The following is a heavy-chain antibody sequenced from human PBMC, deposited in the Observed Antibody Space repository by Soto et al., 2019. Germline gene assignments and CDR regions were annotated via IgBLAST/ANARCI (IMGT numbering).Heavy chain of an antibody. CDR2: IGTAGDP. Sequence: PGGSLRLSCAASGFTFSSYDMHWVRQATGKGLEWVSAIGTAGDPYYPGSVKGRFTISRENAKNPLYLQMNSLRAGDTAVYYCARGNYDILTGSSPMDVWGQGTTVTVSS. CDR1: GFTFSSYD. J-gene: IGHJ6*02. D-gene: IGHD3-9*01. V-gene: IGHV3-13*05. CDR3: ARGNYDILTGSSPMDV.